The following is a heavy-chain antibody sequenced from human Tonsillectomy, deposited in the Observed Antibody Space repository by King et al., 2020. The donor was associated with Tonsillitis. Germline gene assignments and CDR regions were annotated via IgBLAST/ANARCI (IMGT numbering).Heavy chain of an antibody. Sequence: HVQLQQWGAGLLKPSETLSLTCAVYGGSFSGYYWSWIRQPPGKGLEWIGEINHSGSTNYSPSLKSRVTISVDTSQNQFSLKLSSVSAADTAVYYCARVGALHYYYYMDVWGKGTTVTVSS. CDR3: ARVGALHYYYYMDV. CDR2: INHSGST. CDR1: GGSFSGYY. D-gene: IGHD3-16*01. J-gene: IGHJ6*03. V-gene: IGHV4-34*01.